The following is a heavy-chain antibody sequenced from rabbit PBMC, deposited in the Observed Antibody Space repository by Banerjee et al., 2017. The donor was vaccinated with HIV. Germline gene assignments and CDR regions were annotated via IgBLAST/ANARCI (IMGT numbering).Heavy chain of an antibody. CDR2: INPVFGST. CDR1: GFDFSNYY. V-gene: IGHV1S7*01. CDR3: ARGSGGSRYTAPDWLDL. D-gene: IGHD8-1*01. Sequence: QLKESGGGLVQPGRSLKLSCKASGFDFSNYYVSWVRQAPGKGLEWIGYINPVFGSTYYANRVNGRFTISSDNAQNTVDLQMNSLTAADTATYFCARGSGGSRYTAPDWLDLWGPGTLVTVS. J-gene: IGHJ5*01.